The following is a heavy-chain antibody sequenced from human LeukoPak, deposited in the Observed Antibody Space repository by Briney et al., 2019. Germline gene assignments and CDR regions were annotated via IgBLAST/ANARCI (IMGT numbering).Heavy chain of an antibody. J-gene: IGHJ4*02. CDR1: GFAFSSYG. CDR2: IWYDGSNE. V-gene: IGHV3-33*01. CDR3: ARPNFYDTSGYYYYFDY. Sequence: PGRSLRLSCAASGFAFSSYGMHWVRQAPGKGLEWVSSIWYDGSNEYYADSVKGRFTISRDNSKNTLYLQMNSLRAEDTAVYYCARPNFYDTSGYYYYFDYWGQGTLVTVSS. D-gene: IGHD3-22*01.